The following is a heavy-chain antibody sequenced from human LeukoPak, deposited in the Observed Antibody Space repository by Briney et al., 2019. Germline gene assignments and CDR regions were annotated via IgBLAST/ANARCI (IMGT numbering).Heavy chain of an antibody. J-gene: IGHJ4*02. Sequence: GGSLRLSCAASGFTFSSYAMSWVRQAPGKGPEWVSGISGSGGSTYYADSVKGRFTISRDNSKNTLYLQMNSLRAEDTAVYYCAKDYGDDNYFDYWGQGTLVTISS. CDR3: AKDYGDDNYFDY. CDR2: ISGSGGST. D-gene: IGHD4-17*01. CDR1: GFTFSSYA. V-gene: IGHV3-23*01.